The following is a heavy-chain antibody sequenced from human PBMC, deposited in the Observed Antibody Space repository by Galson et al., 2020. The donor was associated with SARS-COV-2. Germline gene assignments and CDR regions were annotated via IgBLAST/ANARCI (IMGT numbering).Heavy chain of an antibody. CDR3: ALGLRWWSGFDY. CDR2: IYWNDDK. J-gene: IGHJ4*02. D-gene: IGHD2-15*01. Sequence: SGPTLVKPTQTLTLTCTFSGFSLSTSGVGVGWIRQPPGKALEWLALIYWNDDKRYSPSLKSRLTITKDTSKNQVVLTMTNMDPVDTATYYCALGLRWWSGFDYWGQGTLVTVSS. CDR1: GFSLSTSGVG. V-gene: IGHV2-5*01.